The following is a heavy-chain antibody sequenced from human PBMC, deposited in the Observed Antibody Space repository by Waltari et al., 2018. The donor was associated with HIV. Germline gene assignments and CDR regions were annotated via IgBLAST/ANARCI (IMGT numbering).Heavy chain of an antibody. CDR2: ISVTGDHT. J-gene: IGHJ6*02. D-gene: IGHD6-13*01. V-gene: IGHV3-23*01. CDR3: ARHSSSHPYYYAMDV. Sequence: EVQLLESGGGLVQPGQSLRISCTVSGFSFVTYAMSWVRQAPGKGLEWVSAISVTGDHTFYADSVKGRFTISRDNSKRTLYLQMNSLRAEDTALYYCARHSSSHPYYYAMDVWGQGTTVTVSS. CDR1: GFSFVTYA.